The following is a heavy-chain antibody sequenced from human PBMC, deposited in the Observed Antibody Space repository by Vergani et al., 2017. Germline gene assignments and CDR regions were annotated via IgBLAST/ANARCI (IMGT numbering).Heavy chain of an antibody. V-gene: IGHV3-23*01. D-gene: IGHD6-19*01. Sequence: EVQLLESGGDLVQPGGSLRLSCAASGFTFNHYAMNWVRQAPGKGLEWVSGISGSGGSTYYTDSVKGRFTISRDNSKNTLYLQMNSLRAEDTAVYYCAKEPTVAGTVTFSRLDDYWGQGTLVTVSS. CDR3: AKEPTVAGTVTFSRLDDY. CDR1: GFTFNHYA. J-gene: IGHJ4*02. CDR2: ISGSGGST.